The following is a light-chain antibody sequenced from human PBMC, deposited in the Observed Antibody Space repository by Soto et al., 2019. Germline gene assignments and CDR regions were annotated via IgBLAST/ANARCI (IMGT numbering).Light chain of an antibody. CDR2: AAS. CDR1: QSISNH. J-gene: IGKJ4*01. Sequence: DILMTQSPSSLSASVEDRVIITCRASQSISNHLNWYQQKPGKAPKLLIFAASSLQSGVPSRFSGSRSGPDFTLTISSLQSEDFAVYYCQQYNKWPSLTFGGGTKVDIK. V-gene: IGKV1-39*01. CDR3: QQYNKWPSLT.